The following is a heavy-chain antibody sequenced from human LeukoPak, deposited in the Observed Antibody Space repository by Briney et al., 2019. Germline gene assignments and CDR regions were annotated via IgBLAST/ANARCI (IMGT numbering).Heavy chain of an antibody. D-gene: IGHD4-11*01. CDR1: GFTFSSYA. J-gene: IGHJ4*02. CDR2: ISYDGSNK. V-gene: IGHV3-30-3*01. Sequence: GGSLRLSCAASGFTFSSYAMHWVRQAPGKGLEWVAVISYDGSNKYYADSVKGRFTISRDNSKNTLYLQMNSLRAEDTAVYYCARDWSSNYDRLDYWGQGTLVTVSS. CDR3: ARDWSSNYDRLDY.